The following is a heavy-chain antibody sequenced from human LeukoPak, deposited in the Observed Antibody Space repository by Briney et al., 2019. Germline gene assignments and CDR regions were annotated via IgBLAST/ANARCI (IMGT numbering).Heavy chain of an antibody. D-gene: IGHD6-19*01. Sequence: ASVTVSFKCTGYTFTSYDINWVRQSTGQRLEWMGWMNPNSGNTGYAQKFQGRVTMTRNTSISTAYMELSSLRSEDTAVYYCARRQGQWLVLVYYYGMDVWGQGTTVTVSS. V-gene: IGHV1-8*01. CDR3: ARRQGQWLVLVYYYGMDV. CDR1: GYTFTSYD. CDR2: MNPNSGNT. J-gene: IGHJ6*02.